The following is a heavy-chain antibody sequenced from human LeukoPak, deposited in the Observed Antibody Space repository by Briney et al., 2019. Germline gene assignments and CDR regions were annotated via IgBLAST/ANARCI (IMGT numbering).Heavy chain of an antibody. CDR2: ISWNSGSI. J-gene: IGHJ6*03. V-gene: IGHV3-9*01. D-gene: IGHD6-19*01. CDR3: AKVVAGSYYYYMDV. Sequence: PGGSLRLSCAASGFTFDDFAMHWVRQAPGKGLEWVSGISWNSGSIGYADSVKGRFTISRDNAKNSLYLQMNNLKAEDTALYYCAKVVAGSYYYYMDVWGKGTTVTISS. CDR1: GFTFDDFA.